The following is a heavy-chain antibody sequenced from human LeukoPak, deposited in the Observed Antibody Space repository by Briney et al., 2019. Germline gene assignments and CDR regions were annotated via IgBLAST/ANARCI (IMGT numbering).Heavy chain of an antibody. CDR1: GFTFSSYS. Sequence: GGSLRLSCAASGFTFSSYSMNWVRQAPGKGLEWVSSITRSNYIYYADSVKGRFTISRDNAKNSLSLQMNSLRAEDTAVYYCARPLMYYYGSETYFWFDPWGQGTLVTVSS. CDR2: ITRSNYI. CDR3: ARPLMYYYGSETYFWFDP. D-gene: IGHD3-10*01. V-gene: IGHV3-21*01. J-gene: IGHJ5*02.